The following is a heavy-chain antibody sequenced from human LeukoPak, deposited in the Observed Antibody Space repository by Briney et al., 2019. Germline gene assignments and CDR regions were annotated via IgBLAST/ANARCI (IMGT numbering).Heavy chain of an antibody. CDR3: ARRVRSADYRLDY. CDR2: IYTSGST. Sequence: PSETLSLTCTVSGGSIRGYYWSWIRQPAGKGLEWIGRIYTSGSTNYNPSLKSRVTMSVNTSKNQFSLNLSSVTAADTAVYYCARRVRSADYRLDYWGQGTLVTVSS. J-gene: IGHJ4*02. CDR1: GGSIRGYY. D-gene: IGHD4-11*01. V-gene: IGHV4-4*07.